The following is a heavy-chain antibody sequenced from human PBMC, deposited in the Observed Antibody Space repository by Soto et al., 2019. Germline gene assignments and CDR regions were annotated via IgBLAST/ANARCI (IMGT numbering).Heavy chain of an antibody. CDR3: AKRHTTVATPANYFDY. J-gene: IGHJ4*02. Sequence: GGSLRLSCAASGFTFSSYAMSWVRQAPGKGLEWVSAISGSGGSTYYADSVKGRFTISRDDSKNTLFLQMNSLRAEDTALYYCAKRHTTVATPANYFDYWGQGTLVTVSS. CDR1: GFTFSSYA. D-gene: IGHD1-1*01. V-gene: IGHV3-23*01. CDR2: ISGSGGST.